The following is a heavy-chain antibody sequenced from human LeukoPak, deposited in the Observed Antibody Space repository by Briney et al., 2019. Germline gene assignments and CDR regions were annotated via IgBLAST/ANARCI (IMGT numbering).Heavy chain of an antibody. V-gene: IGHV4-39*01. J-gene: IGHJ4*02. Sequence: ASETLSLTCTVSGGSISSSSYYWGWIRQPPGKGLEWIGSIYYSGSTYYNPSLNSRVTISVDTSKNQFSLKLSSVTAADTAVYYRARHRAGILDYWGQGTLVTVSS. CDR3: ARHRAGILDY. CDR2: IYYSGST. D-gene: IGHD1-14*01. CDR1: GGSISSSSYY.